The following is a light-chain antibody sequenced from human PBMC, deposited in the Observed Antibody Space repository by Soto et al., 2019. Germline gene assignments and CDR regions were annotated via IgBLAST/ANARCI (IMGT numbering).Light chain of an antibody. CDR3: QQTYKAPYT. J-gene: IGKJ2*01. CDR2: YAS. V-gene: IGKV1-39*01. CDR1: QNIGSS. Sequence: DIQMTHSPSSLSMSVGDRVTITCRACQNIGSSLNWYPMKFGRAPKLLRYYASTLQSGATSRFSGGGSGTNLTFTITSPQPEDLASDSCQQTYKAPYTVGQVAILEIK.